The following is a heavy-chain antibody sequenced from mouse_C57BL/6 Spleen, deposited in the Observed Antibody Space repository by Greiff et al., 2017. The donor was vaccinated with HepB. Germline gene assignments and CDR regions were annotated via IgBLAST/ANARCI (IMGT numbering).Heavy chain of an antibody. D-gene: IGHD3-3*01. V-gene: IGHV14-4*01. CDR3: TTVGGRNYFDD. CDR1: SFNIKDDY. Sequence: EVQLQQSGAELVRPGASVKLSCTASSFNIKDDYMHWVKQRPEQGLEWIGWIDPENGDTEYASKFQGKATITADTSSNTAYLQRSSLTSEDTAVYYCTTVGGRNYFDDWGQGTTLTVSS. CDR2: IDPENGDT. J-gene: IGHJ2*01.